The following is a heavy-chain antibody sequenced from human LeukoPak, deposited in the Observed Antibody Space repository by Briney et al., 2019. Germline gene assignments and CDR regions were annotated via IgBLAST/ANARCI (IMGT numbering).Heavy chain of an antibody. V-gene: IGHV4-39*01. CDR3: ARQYIAARIFDY. J-gene: IGHJ4*02. CDR2: IYYSGST. Sequence: SETLSLTCTVSGYSISSSYYWGWIRQPPGKGLEWIGSIYYSGSTYYNPSLKSRVTISVDTSKNQFSLKLSSVTAADTAVYYCARQYIAARIFDYWGQGTLVTVSS. CDR1: GYSISSSYY. D-gene: IGHD6-6*01.